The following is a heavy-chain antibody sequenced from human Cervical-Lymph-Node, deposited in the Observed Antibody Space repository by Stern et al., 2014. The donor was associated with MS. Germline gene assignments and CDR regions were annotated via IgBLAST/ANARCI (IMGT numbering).Heavy chain of an antibody. CDR2: ISWNTNSI. CDR3: ARTAIFGENWYFDL. D-gene: IGHD3-3*01. J-gene: IGHJ2*01. Sequence: DVQLVESGGGLVQPGRSLRLSCAASGFAFDDYAMHWVRQAPGKGLEWVSGISWNTNSIAYVDSVKGRFTISRDNAKNSLFLQMNSLRLEDTALYYCARTAIFGENWYFDLWGRGTLVTVSS. V-gene: IGHV3-9*01. CDR1: GFAFDDYA.